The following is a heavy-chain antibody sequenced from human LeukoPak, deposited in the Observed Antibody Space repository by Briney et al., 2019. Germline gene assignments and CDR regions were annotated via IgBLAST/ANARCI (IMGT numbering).Heavy chain of an antibody. CDR3: TTGESMVGSTIHVRWAD. V-gene: IGHV3-15*01. Sequence: GGSLRLSCAASGFTFSNAWMTWVRQAPGKGLEWVGRIKSKTAGGTTDYAAPVKGRFTISRDDSKNTLYLQMNSLKTEDTAVYYCTTGESMVGSTIHVRWADWGQGTLVTVSS. CDR2: IKSKTAGGTT. CDR1: GFTFSNAW. D-gene: IGHD1-26*01. J-gene: IGHJ4*02.